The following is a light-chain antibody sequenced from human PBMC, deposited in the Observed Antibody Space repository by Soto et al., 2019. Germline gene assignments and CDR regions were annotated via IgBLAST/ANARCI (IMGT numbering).Light chain of an antibody. J-gene: IGLJ2*01. CDR2: EVS. CDR3: SSYAGSNIVV. V-gene: IGLV2-8*01. Sequence: QSVLTQPASVSGSPGQSITISCTGTSSDVGGYNYVSWYQQHPGKAPKLMIYEVSERPSGVPDRFSGSKSGNTASLTVSGLQAEDEADYYCSSYAGSNIVVFGGGTKVTVL. CDR1: SSDVGGYNY.